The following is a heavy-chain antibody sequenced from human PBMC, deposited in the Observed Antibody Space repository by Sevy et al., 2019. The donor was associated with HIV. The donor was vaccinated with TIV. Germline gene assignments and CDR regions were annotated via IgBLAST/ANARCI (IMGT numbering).Heavy chain of an antibody. CDR3: ARQGNIVVVPAAGGGWFDP. J-gene: IGHJ5*02. Sequence: SETLSLTCAVSGYSISSGYYWGWIRQPPGKGLEWIGSIYHSGSTYYNPSLKSRVTISVDTSKNQFSLKLSSVTAADTAVYYCARQGNIVVVPAAGGGWFDPWGQGTLVTVSS. CDR2: IYHSGST. D-gene: IGHD2-2*01. V-gene: IGHV4-38-2*01. CDR1: GYSISSGYY.